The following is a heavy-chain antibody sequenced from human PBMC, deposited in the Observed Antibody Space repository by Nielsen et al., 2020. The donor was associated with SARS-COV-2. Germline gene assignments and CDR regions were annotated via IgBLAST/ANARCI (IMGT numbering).Heavy chain of an antibody. CDR2: HGSDDSA. CDR3: ARGVETDAVMVEH. Sequence: GGSLRLSCAASGFSFRDYGMAWVRQAPGKGLEWLSTHGSDDSAHYADSVRGRFTISRDNSKDTLFLQMNGLRRDDTSVYYCARGVETDAVMVEHWGQGNLVAVSS. V-gene: IGHV3-23*01. D-gene: IGHD5-18*01. CDR1: GFSFRDYG. J-gene: IGHJ4*02.